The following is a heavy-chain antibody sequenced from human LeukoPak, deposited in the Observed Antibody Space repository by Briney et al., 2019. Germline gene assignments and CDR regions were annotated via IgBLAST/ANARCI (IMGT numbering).Heavy chain of an antibody. CDR1: GFTHSNYW. V-gene: IGHV3-7*01. CDR2: IKPDGSEK. CDR3: ARGQTPFV. Sequence: GSLRLSCAASGFTHSNYWMTWVRQAPGKGLEWVANIKPDGSEKYYVDSVKGRFTISRDNAKNSLYLQMNSLRAEDTAVYYCARGQTPFVWGQGTLVTVSS. J-gene: IGHJ4*02.